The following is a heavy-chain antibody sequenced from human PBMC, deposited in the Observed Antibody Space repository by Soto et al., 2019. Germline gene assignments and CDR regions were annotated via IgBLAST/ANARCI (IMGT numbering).Heavy chain of an antibody. CDR3: AGILISIFGVVIIWGAFDY. V-gene: IGHV4-39*01. CDR1: GGSISSNSYY. Sequence: SETLSLTCTVSGGSISSNSYYWGWIRQPPGKGLEWIGSIYYSGSTYYNPSLKSRVTISVDTSKNQFSLKLSSVTAADTAVYYCAGILISIFGVVIIWGAFDYWGQGTLVTVPS. J-gene: IGHJ4*02. D-gene: IGHD3-3*01. CDR2: IYYSGST.